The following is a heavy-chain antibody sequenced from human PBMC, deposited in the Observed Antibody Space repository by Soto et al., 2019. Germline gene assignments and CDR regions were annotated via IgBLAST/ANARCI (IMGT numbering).Heavy chain of an antibody. CDR3: ARTVWYYGSSGYYGPFDY. D-gene: IGHD3-22*01. V-gene: IGHV1-69*01. Sequence: QVQLVQSGAEVKKPGSSVKVSCKASVGTFSSYAISCVRQAPGQGLEWMGGIIPIFGTANYAQKFQGRVTITEDESASTAYMELSSVRSEDTAVYYCARTVWYYGSSGYYGPFDYCGQGPLVSVSS. J-gene: IGHJ4*02. CDR1: VGTFSSYA. CDR2: IIPIFGTA.